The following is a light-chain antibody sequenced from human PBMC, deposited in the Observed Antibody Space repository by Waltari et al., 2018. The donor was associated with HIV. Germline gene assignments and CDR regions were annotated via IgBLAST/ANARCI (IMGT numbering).Light chain of an antibody. CDR1: SSNIGSNP. CDR3: AAWDDSLHGYF. Sequence: QSVLTQPPSASGTPGQRVTISCSGSSSNIGSNPINWYRQLPGTAPKLHIYSNNHWPSGVPDRFAGSKSGTAASLAISGLQSEDEADYYCAAWDDSLHGYFFGTGTKVTVV. V-gene: IGLV1-44*01. CDR2: SNN. J-gene: IGLJ1*01.